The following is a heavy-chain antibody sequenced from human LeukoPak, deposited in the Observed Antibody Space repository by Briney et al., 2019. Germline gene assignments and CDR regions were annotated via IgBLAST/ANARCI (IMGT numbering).Heavy chain of an antibody. D-gene: IGHD3-10*01. CDR3: AKDYYYGSGSYLGAFDI. CDR1: GFTFSSYA. CDR2: IRGSGGST. J-gene: IGHJ3*02. Sequence: GGSLRLSCAASGFTFSSYAMTWVRQAPGKGLEWVSAIRGSGGSTYYADSVKGRFTISRDNSKNTLYLQMNSLRAEDTVVCYCAKDYYYGSGSYLGAFDIWGQGTMVTVSS. V-gene: IGHV3-23*01.